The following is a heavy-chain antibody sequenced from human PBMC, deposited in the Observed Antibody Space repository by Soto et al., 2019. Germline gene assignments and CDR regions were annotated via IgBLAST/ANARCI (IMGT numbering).Heavy chain of an antibody. D-gene: IGHD6-19*01. CDR1: GGSISSSSYY. J-gene: IGHJ4*02. V-gene: IGHV4-39*01. CDR2: IYYSGST. CDR3: ARHGANAVAALNYFDY. Sequence: SETLSLTCTVSGGSISSSSYYWGWIRQPPGKGLEWIGSIYYSGSTYYNPSLKSRVTISVDTSKNQFSLKLSSVTAADTAVYYCARHGANAVAALNYFDYWGQGTLVTVSS.